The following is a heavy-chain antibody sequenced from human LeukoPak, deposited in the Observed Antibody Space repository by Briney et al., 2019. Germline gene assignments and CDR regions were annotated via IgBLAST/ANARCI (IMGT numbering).Heavy chain of an antibody. J-gene: IGHJ6*02. CDR2: IYYSGST. D-gene: IGHD2-2*01. V-gene: IGHV4-59*08. CDR3: ARLGIVPAARKETYYYYGMDV. CDR1: GGSISSYY. Sequence: SETLSLTCTVTGGSISSYYWSWIRQPPGKGLEWIGYIYYSGSTNYNPSLKSRATISVDTSKNQFSLKLSSVTAADTAVYYCARLGIVPAARKETYYYYGMDVWGQGTTVTVSS.